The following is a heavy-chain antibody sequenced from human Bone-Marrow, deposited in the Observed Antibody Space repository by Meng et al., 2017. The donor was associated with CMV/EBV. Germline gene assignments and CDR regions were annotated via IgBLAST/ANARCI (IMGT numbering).Heavy chain of an antibody. CDR2: IYYSGST. CDR3: ARWLIAAAGTGWFDP. D-gene: IGHD6-13*01. V-gene: IGHV4-59*01. J-gene: IGHJ5*02. Sequence: SETLSLTCTVSGGSISSYYRSWIRQPPGKGLEWIGYIYYSGSTNYNPSLKSRVTISVDTSKNQFSLKLSSVTAADTAVYYCARWLIAAAGTGWFDPWGQGTLVTVSS. CDR1: GGSISSYY.